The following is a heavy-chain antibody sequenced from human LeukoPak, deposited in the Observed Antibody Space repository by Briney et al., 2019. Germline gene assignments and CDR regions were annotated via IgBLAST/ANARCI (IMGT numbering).Heavy chain of an antibody. J-gene: IGHJ4*02. CDR2: IWSDGSNK. V-gene: IGHV3-33*06. Sequence: GGSLTLTCSASGFTFSHFGFHWVRQAPAKGLNWVDVIWSDGSNKYYGNSVKGRFIIHRDDSQNRLYLQMNNLRVEDTAIYYCAKDAQRVFDYSNSLEYWGQGSPVTVSS. CDR3: AKDAQRVFDYSNSLEY. D-gene: IGHD4-11*01. CDR1: GFTFSHFG.